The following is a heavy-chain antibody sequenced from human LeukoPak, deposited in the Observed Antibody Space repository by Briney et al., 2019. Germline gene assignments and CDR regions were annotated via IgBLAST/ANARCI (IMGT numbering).Heavy chain of an antibody. CDR3: ARDKRGYYYDSSGYYYSDAFDI. D-gene: IGHD3-22*01. J-gene: IGHJ3*02. V-gene: IGHV4-34*01. CDR2: INHSGST. Sequence: SETLSLTCAVYGGSFSGYYWSWIRQPPGKGLEWIGEINHSGSTNYNPSLKSRVTISVDTSKNQFSLKLSSVTAADTAVYYCARDKRGYYYDSSGYYYSDAFDIWGQGTMVTVSS. CDR1: GGSFSGYY.